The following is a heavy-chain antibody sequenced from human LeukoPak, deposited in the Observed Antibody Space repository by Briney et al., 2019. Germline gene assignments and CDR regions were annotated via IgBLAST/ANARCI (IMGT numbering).Heavy chain of an antibody. CDR1: GGSFSGYY. Sequence: PSETLSLTCAVYGGSFSGYYWSWSRQPPGKGLEWIGEINHSGSTNYNPSLKSRVTISVDTSKNQFSLKLSSVTAAHTAVYYCARGYGTAMGGLDYWGQATLVTVSS. J-gene: IGHJ4*02. V-gene: IGHV4-34*01. CDR3: ARGYGTAMGGLDY. D-gene: IGHD5-18*01. CDR2: INHSGST.